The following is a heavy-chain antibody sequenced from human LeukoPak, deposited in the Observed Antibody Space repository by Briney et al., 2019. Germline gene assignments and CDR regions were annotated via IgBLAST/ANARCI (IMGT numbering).Heavy chain of an antibody. V-gene: IGHV3-48*01. CDR3: ARISNSSSRSFDY. Sequence: GGSLRLSCAASGFTFSSYSMNWVRQAPGKGLEWVSCISSSSSTIYYADSVKGRFTISRDNAKNSLFLHMNSLRAEDTAVYYCARISNSSSRSFDYWGQGTLVTVSS. D-gene: IGHD6-6*01. CDR2: ISSSSSTI. CDR1: GFTFSSYS. J-gene: IGHJ4*02.